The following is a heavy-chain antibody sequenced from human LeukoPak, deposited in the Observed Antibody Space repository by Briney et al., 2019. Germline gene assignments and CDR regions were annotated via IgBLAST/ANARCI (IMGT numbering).Heavy chain of an antibody. V-gene: IGHV3-23*01. CDR2: ISGSGANT. CDR3: AKDSWIQLWPRGDFDY. Sequence: GRSLRLSCAASGFTFSSYAMSWVRQAPGKGLEWVSGISGSGANTYYADSVKGRFSISRDNSKNTLYLQMNSLRAEDTAVYYCAKDSWIQLWPRGDFDYWGQGTLVIVSS. D-gene: IGHD5-18*01. J-gene: IGHJ4*02. CDR1: GFTFSSYA.